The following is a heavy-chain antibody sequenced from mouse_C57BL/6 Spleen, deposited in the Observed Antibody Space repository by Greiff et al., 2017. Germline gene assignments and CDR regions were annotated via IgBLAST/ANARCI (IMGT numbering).Heavy chain of an antibody. J-gene: IGHJ3*01. Sequence: EVQGVESGGGLVKPGGSLKLSCAASGFTFSDYGMHWVRQAPGKGLEWVAYISSGSSTIYYADTVKGRFTISRDKAKNTLFLQMTSLRSEDTALYYCARGRTYYSNYGFAYWGQGTLVTVSA. CDR3: ARGRTYYSNYGFAY. D-gene: IGHD2-5*01. CDR1: GFTFSDYG. V-gene: IGHV5-17*01. CDR2: ISSGSSTI.